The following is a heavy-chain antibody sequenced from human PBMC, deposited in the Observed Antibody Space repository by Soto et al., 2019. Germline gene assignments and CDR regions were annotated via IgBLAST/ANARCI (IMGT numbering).Heavy chain of an antibody. CDR3: ARDKGKRVGATTYWFDP. V-gene: IGHV3-30-3*01. Sequence: QVQLVESGGGVVQPGRSLRLSCAASGFTFSSYAMHWVRQAPGKGLEWVAVISYDGSNKYYADSVKGRFTISRDNSKNTLYLQINSLRAEDTAVYYCARDKGKRVGATTYWFDPWGQGTLVTVFS. J-gene: IGHJ5*02. D-gene: IGHD1-26*01. CDR2: ISYDGSNK. CDR1: GFTFSSYA.